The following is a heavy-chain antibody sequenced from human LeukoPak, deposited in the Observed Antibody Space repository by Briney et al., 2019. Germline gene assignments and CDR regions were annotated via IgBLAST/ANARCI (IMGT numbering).Heavy chain of an antibody. V-gene: IGHV3-23*01. Sequence: GGSLRLSCTASGFSVSTYPMAWVRQAPGKGLQWVSTITASGTDTFYADSVKGRFTISRDNAKNSLYLQMNSLRAEDTAVHYCAELGITMIGGVWGKGTTVTISS. CDR1: GFSVSTYP. J-gene: IGHJ6*04. CDR3: AELGITMIGGV. D-gene: IGHD3-10*02. CDR2: ITASGTDT.